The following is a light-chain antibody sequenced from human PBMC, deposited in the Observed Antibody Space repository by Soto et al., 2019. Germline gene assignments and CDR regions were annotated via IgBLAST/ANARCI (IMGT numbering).Light chain of an antibody. CDR3: CSYTVGDTVV. CDR2: EVT. Sequence: QSAVTEPPSASGSPGQSVTISCTGTTTDVGGYDLVSWYQQHPGKAPKVIIYEVTKRPSGVPDRFFGSKSGSTASLTVSGLQAEDEAVYYCCSYTVGDTVVFGGGTKVTVL. V-gene: IGLV2-8*01. J-gene: IGLJ2*01. CDR1: TTDVGGYDL.